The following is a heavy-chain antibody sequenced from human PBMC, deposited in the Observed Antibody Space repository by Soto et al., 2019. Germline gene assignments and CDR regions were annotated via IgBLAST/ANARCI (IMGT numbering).Heavy chain of an antibody. J-gene: IGHJ5*02. CDR1: GYNFGSYW. Sequence: GESLKISCKGSGYNFGSYWIVWVRQMPGKGLEWMGILYPGDSYDRYSPSFQGQVTFSADKSISTAYLQWSSLKASDTAMYYCARRAYNYTDDLQDSFDPWGQGTLVTVSS. CDR2: LYPGDSYD. D-gene: IGHD5-18*01. CDR3: ARRAYNYTDDLQDSFDP. V-gene: IGHV5-51*01.